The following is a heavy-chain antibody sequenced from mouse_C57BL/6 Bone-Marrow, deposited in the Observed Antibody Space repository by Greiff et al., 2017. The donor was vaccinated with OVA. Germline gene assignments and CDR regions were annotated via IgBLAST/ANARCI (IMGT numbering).Heavy chain of an antibody. CDR2: INPNYGTT. D-gene: IGHD4-1*01. Sequence: VHVKQSGPELVKPGASVKISCKASGYSFTDYKMNWVKQSNGKSLEWIGVINPNYGTTSYNQKFKGKATLTVDQSSSTAYMQLNSLTSEDSAVYYCARSSNCFHYYAMDYWGQGTSVTVSS. CDR1: GYSFTDYK. V-gene: IGHV1-39*01. CDR3: ARSSNCFHYYAMDY. J-gene: IGHJ4*01.